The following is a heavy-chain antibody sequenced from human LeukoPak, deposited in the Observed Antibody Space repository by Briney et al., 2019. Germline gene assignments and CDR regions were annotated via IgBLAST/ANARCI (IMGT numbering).Heavy chain of an antibody. CDR3: AGDGVGANLGDAFDI. Sequence: GGSLRLSCAASGFTFSSTSMNWVRQAPGKGLEWVSYIRGSGTTIYYADSVKGRFTISRDNAKSSLYLQMNSLRAEDTAVYYCAGDGVGANLGDAFDIWGQGTMVTVSS. CDR1: GFTFSSTS. D-gene: IGHD1-26*01. CDR2: IRGSGTTI. V-gene: IGHV3-48*01. J-gene: IGHJ3*02.